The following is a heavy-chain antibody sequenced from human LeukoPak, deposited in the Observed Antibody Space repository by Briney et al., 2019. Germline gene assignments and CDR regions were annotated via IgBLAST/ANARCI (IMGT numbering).Heavy chain of an antibody. J-gene: IGHJ3*02. D-gene: IGHD2-2*01. CDR1: GVSVSDGRYY. CDR2: KYYSGSA. Sequence: SETLSLTCSVSGVSVSDGRYYWTWIRQHPGKGLEWIGYKYYSGSAKYNPSLKSRLTISIDTSKNQFSLQLGSVTAADTATYYCATPYCSSLSCLDVFNMWGQGTRVTVSS. CDR3: ATPYCSSLSCLDVFNM. V-gene: IGHV4-31*03.